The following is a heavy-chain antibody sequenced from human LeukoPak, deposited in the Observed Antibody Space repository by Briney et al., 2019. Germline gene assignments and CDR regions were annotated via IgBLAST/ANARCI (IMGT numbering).Heavy chain of an antibody. D-gene: IGHD1-26*01. CDR1: GYTFTVYY. CDR2: INPNSGGT. Sequence: GASVKVSFKASGYTFTVYYMHWVRQAPGQGLEWMGWINPNSGGTNYAQKFQGRVTMTRDTSISTAYMELSRLRSDDTAVYYCARCVGATRLSYYGMDVWGQGTTVTVSS. CDR3: ARCVGATRLSYYGMDV. J-gene: IGHJ6*02. V-gene: IGHV1-2*02.